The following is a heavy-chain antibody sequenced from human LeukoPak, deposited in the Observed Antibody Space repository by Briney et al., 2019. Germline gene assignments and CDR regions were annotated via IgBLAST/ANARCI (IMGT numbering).Heavy chain of an antibody. J-gene: IGHJ4*02. CDR3: ARELYDSSGSDGFDY. CDR1: GYTFTNYY. Sequence: ASVKVSCKASGYTFTNYYMHWVRQAPGQGLEWMGMINPSGSSTTYAQKFQVRVTMTTDTSTSTVYMQLSSLRSEDTAVYYCARELYDSSGSDGFDYWGQGTLVTVSS. CDR2: INPSGSST. V-gene: IGHV1-46*01. D-gene: IGHD3-22*01.